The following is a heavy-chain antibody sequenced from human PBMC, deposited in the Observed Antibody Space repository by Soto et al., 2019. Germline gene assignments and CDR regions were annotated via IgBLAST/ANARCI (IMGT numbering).Heavy chain of an antibody. J-gene: IGHJ4*02. CDR1: GGSFSGYY. V-gene: IGHV4-34*01. Sequence: SETLSLTCAVYGGSFSGYYWSWIRQPPGKGLEWIGEINHSGSTNYNPSLKGRVTISVDTSKNQFSLKLSSVTAADTAVYYCARGRLGYYGSGSYYGYWGQGTLVTVS. CDR3: ARGRLGYYGSGSYYGY. D-gene: IGHD3-10*01. CDR2: INHSGST.